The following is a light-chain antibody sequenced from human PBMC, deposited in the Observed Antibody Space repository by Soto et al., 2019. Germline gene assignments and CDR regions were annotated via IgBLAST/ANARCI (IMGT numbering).Light chain of an antibody. V-gene: IGKV3D-20*02. J-gene: IGKJ1*01. Sequence: PGESATLSCRASQTVSITYLTWYQQKPGQAPRLLIFGASKRATGIPDRFSGSGSGRDFTLTISGLEPEDFAVYYCQQRSNWPRTFGQGTKVDIK. CDR2: GAS. CDR1: QTVSITY. CDR3: QQRSNWPRT.